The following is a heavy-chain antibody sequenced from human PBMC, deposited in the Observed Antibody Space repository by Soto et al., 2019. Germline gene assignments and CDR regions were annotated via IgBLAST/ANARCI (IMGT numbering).Heavy chain of an antibody. V-gene: IGHV3-33*01. Sequence: PGGSLRLSCAASGFAFSSYGMHWVRQAPGKGLEWVAVIWYDGSNKYYADSVKGRFTISRDNSKNTLYLQMNSLRAEDTAVYYCARDPSVVVPAAYYYMDVWGKGTTVTVPS. J-gene: IGHJ6*03. CDR3: ARDPSVVVPAAYYYMDV. D-gene: IGHD2-2*01. CDR2: IWYDGSNK. CDR1: GFAFSSYG.